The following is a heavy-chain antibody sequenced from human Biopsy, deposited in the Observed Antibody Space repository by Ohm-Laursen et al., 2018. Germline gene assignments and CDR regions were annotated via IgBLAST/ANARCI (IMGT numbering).Heavy chain of an antibody. CDR2: INHRGRS. Sequence: SETPSLTREVSGESFSAYYWRWIRQSPGKGLEWIGEINHRGRSSYSPSLQSRVTISVDAPKNQFSLNMKSVTAADTAVYFCAREGGGLLPIRLTDFWGPGMMVTVSS. J-gene: IGHJ4*02. CDR1: GESFSAYY. D-gene: IGHD1-26*01. V-gene: IGHV4-34*01. CDR3: AREGGGLLPIRLTDF.